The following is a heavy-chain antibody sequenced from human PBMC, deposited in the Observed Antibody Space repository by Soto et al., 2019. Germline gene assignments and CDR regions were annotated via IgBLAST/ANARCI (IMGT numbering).Heavy chain of an antibody. CDR2: IRSKAYGGTT. CDR3: TRERYCSGGSCYPRTLLAY. CDR1: GFTFGDYA. J-gene: IGHJ4*02. Sequence: GGSLRLSCTASGFTFGDYAMSWFRQAPGKGLEWVGFIRSKAYGGTTEYAASVKGRFTISRDDSKSIAYLQMNSLKTEDTAVYYCTRERYCSGGSCYPRTLLAYWGQGTLVTVSS. D-gene: IGHD2-15*01. V-gene: IGHV3-49*03.